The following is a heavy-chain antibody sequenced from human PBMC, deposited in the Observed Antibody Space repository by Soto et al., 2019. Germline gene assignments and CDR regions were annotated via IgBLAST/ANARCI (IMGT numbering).Heavy chain of an antibody. J-gene: IGHJ3*02. CDR1: VFTFGRYA. D-gene: IGHD2-2*01. CDR3: AHTSSSTSCPYRVAFDI. V-gene: IGHV3-23*01. Sequence: GALRLSSAPPVFTFGRYAMSWVRQAPGKGLEWVSAISGSGGSTYYADAVKGRFTISRDNSKNTLYLQMNSLRAEDTAVYYCAHTSSSTSCPYRVAFDIWGQGTMVTVSS. CDR2: ISGSGGST.